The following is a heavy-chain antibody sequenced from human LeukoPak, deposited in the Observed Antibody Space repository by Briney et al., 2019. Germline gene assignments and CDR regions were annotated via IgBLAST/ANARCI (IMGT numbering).Heavy chain of an antibody. D-gene: IGHD4-23*01. CDR1: GFTVSAYA. CDR3: AKDLPLPYGGRPPLGVGPPRGWYAFDI. J-gene: IGHJ3*02. V-gene: IGHV3-23*01. CDR2: IYDDNT. Sequence: PGVSLRLSCAASGFTVSAYAMAWVRQAPGKGLEWVSTIYDDNTYYADSVKGRFAISTDNSKNTLYLQMNSLRAEDTAVYYCAKDLPLPYGGRPPLGVGPPRGWYAFDIWGQGTMVTVSS.